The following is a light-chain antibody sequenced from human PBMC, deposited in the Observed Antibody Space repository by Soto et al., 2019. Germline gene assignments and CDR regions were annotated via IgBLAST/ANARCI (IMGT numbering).Light chain of an antibody. J-gene: IGLJ3*02. CDR3: QVWDSSSDHPEV. CDR2: YDS. Sequence: SYELNQPPSVSVAPGQTARITCGGNNIGSKSVHWYQQKPGQAPVLVIYYDSDRPSGIPERFSGSNSGNTATLTISRVEAGDEADYYCQVWDSSSDHPEVFGGGTKLTVL. CDR1: NIGSKS. V-gene: IGLV3-21*04.